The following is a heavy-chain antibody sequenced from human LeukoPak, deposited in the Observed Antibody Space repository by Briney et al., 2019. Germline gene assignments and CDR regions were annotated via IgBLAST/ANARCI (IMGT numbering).Heavy chain of an antibody. J-gene: IGHJ4*02. V-gene: IGHV4-38-2*02. Sequence: SETLSLTCTVSGYSIRSGHYWGWIRQPPGQGLEWIGNIFHSENTYYNPSLKSRVTISLDTTKNHFSLKVSSVTAADTAVYYCAREYLEYGSGNDYFDYWGQGTLVTVSS. CDR3: AREYLEYGSGNDYFDY. D-gene: IGHD3-10*01. CDR2: IFHSENT. CDR1: GYSIRSGHY.